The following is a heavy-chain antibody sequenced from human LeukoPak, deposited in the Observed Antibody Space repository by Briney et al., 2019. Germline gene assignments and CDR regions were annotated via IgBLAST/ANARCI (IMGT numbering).Heavy chain of an antibody. CDR2: IYYSGST. Sequence: SETLSLTCAVYGGSFSGYYWSWIRQPPGKGLEWIGYIYYSGSTNYNPSLKSRVTISVDTSKNQFSLKLSSVTAADTAVYYCARSHSIWTSFDYWGQGTLVTVSS. J-gene: IGHJ4*02. CDR3: ARSHSIWTSFDY. D-gene: IGHD3/OR15-3a*01. CDR1: GGSFSGYY. V-gene: IGHV4-59*01.